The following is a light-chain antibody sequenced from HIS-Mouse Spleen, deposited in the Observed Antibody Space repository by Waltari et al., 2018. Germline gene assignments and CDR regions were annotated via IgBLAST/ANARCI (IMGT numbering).Light chain of an antibody. CDR2: DVS. J-gene: IGLJ1*01. CDR1: SSDVGGYNY. Sequence: QSALTQPRSVSGSPGQSVTISCTGTSSDVGGYNYVSWYQQHPGKAPKLMIYDVSKRPQRVPDRFSGSKSGNTASLTISGLQAEDEADYYCCSYAGSYTYVFGTGTKVTVL. V-gene: IGLV2-11*01. CDR3: CSYAGSYTYV.